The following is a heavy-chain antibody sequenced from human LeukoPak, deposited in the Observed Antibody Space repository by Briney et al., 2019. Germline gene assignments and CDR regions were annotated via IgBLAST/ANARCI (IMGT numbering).Heavy chain of an antibody. D-gene: IGHD3-16*01. CDR3: ARVENMSSLGYYFDY. CDR1: GGSISSGGYY. Sequence: SETLSLTCTVSGGSISSGGYYWSWIRQHPGKGLEWIGYIYYSGSTYYNPSLKSRVTISVDTSKDQFSLKLSSVTAADTAVYYCARVENMSSLGYYFDYWGQGTLVTVSS. V-gene: IGHV4-31*03. J-gene: IGHJ4*02. CDR2: IYYSGST.